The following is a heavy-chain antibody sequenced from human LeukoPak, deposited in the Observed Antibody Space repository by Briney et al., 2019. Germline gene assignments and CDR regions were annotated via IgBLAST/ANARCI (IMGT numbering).Heavy chain of an antibody. V-gene: IGHV1-8*01. J-gene: IGHJ4*02. CDR3: ARGRGYSSGWYDGLGDDY. CDR1: GYTFTSYD. D-gene: IGHD6-19*01. Sequence: GASVMVSCKASGYTFTSYDINWVRQATGQGLEWMGWMNPNSGNTGYAQKFQGRVTMTRNTSISTAYMELSSLRSEDTAVYYCARGRGYSSGWYDGLGDDYWGQGTLVTVSS. CDR2: MNPNSGNT.